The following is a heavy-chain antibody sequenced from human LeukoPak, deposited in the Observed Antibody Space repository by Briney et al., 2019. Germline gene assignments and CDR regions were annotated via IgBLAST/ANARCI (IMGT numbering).Heavy chain of an antibody. J-gene: IGHJ5*02. CDR1: GASINNYY. D-gene: IGHD3-3*02. Sequence: PSETLSLTCTVSGASINNYYWSWIRQPAGKGLEWIGRIHGGGSINYNPSLKSRVTVSIDTSKNQFSLKLSSMTAADTAVYYCARDLASPPYNWFDPWGQGTLVTVSS. CDR2: IHGGGSI. V-gene: IGHV4-4*07. CDR3: ARDLASPPYNWFDP.